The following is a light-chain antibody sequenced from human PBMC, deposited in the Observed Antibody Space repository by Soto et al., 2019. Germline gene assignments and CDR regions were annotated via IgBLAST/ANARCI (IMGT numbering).Light chain of an antibody. CDR1: SSNIGAGYD. Sequence: QSVLTQPPSVSGAPGQTVTISCTGSSSNIGAGYDVHWYRQLPGAAPKVLIYADIHRPSGVPGRFSASKSGSSASLAITGLRAEDEADYYCQSFDSSLSGALFGGGTKLTVL. V-gene: IGLV1-40*01. CDR3: QSFDSSLSGAL. J-gene: IGLJ2*01. CDR2: ADI.